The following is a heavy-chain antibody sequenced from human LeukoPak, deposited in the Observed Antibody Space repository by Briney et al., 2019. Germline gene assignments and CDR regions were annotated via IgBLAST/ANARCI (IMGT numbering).Heavy chain of an antibody. CDR3: ARERGYSGSYCFDY. J-gene: IGHJ4*02. CDR2: IIPIFGIA. V-gene: IGHV1-69*04. D-gene: IGHD1-26*01. CDR1: GGTFSSYA. Sequence: SVKVSCKASGGTFSSYAISWVRQAPGQGLEWMGRIIPIFGIANYAQKFQGRVTITADKSTSTAYMELSSLRSEDTAVYCCARERGYSGSYCFDYWGQGTLVTVSS.